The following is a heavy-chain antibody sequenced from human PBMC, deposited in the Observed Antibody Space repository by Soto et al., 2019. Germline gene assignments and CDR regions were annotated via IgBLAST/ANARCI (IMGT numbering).Heavy chain of an antibody. D-gene: IGHD6-13*01. CDR1: GFTFSSHT. CDR2: ISGGDGGT. J-gene: IGHJ4*02. V-gene: IGHV3-23*01. CDR3: GKSATRAATGPGY. Sequence: EVQLLESGGTLVQPGGSLRLSCVASGFTFSSHTMSWARQAPGKGLEWVSGISGGDGGTNYADSVKGRFTISRDNSKSTLYLQMNSLTAEDTAVYYCGKSATRAATGPGYWGQGTLVTVSS.